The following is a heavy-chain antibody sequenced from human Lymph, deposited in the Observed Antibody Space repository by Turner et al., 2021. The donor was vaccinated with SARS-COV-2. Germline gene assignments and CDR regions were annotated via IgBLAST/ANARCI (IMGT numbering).Heavy chain of an antibody. CDR3: AKGDGYPPHGLLDP. CDR1: GYTFTSYD. V-gene: IGHV1-8*01. J-gene: IGHJ5*02. D-gene: IGHD6-25*01. Sequence: QVQLVQSGAEVKKPGASVKVSCKASGYTFTSYDINWVRQATGQGLEWMGGMNPNSGYTGYAQKFQGRVTMTRNTSISTAYMELNSLTSDDTAVYYCAKGDGYPPHGLLDPWGQGTLVTVSS. CDR2: MNPNSGYT.